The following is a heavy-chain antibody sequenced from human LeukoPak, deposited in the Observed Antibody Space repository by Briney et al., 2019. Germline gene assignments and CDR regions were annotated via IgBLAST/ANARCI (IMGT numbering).Heavy chain of an antibody. CDR2: IYYSGST. D-gene: IGHD3-10*01. V-gene: IGHV4-59*01. J-gene: IGHJ6*02. CDR3: ARGANGSGSYYGEYYYYGMDV. CDR1: GGSISSYY. Sequence: SETLSLICTVSGGSISSYYWSWIRQPPGKGLEWIGYIYYSGSTNYNPSFKSRVTISVDTSKNQFSLKLSSVTAADTAVYYCARGANGSGSYYGEYYYYGMDVWGQGTTVTVSS.